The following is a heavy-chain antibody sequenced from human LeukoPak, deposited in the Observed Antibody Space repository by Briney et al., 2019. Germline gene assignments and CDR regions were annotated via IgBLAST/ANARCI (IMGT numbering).Heavy chain of an antibody. V-gene: IGHV1-46*01. CDR3: ARGTTVTTVDY. CDR1: GYTFTSYY. J-gene: IGHJ4*02. D-gene: IGHD4-17*01. Sequence: GASVKVSCKASGYTFTSYYMHWVRQAPGQGLEWMGIINPSGGSTSYAQKFQGWVTMTRDTSISTAYMELSRLRSDDTAVYYCARGTTVTTVDYWGQGTLVTVSS. CDR2: INPSGGST.